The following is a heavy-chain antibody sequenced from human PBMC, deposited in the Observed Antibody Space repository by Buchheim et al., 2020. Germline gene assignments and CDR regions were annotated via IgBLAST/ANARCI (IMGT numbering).Heavy chain of an antibody. CDR2: ISSTSSTI. D-gene: IGHD4-17*01. J-gene: IGHJ4*02. CDR3: AKTGRQNGDYHYFDY. CDR1: GFTFNLYS. Sequence: EVHLVESGGGLVQPGGSLRLSCAASGFTFNLYSMNWVRQAPGKGLEWISYISSTSSTIYYADSVKGRFAISRDNAKNSLYLQMNSLRDDDTAVYYCAKTGRQNGDYHYFDYWGQGT. V-gene: IGHV3-48*02.